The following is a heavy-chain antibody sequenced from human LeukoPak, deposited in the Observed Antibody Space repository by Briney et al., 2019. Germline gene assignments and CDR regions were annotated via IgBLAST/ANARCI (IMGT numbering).Heavy chain of an antibody. Sequence: ASVKVSCKASGYNFNGYYIHWVRQAPGQGPEWMGWMNPDSGGTEYAQKFQGRVTMTRDTAITTVYLELRRLTSADTAVYYCARNYHGSGTDLPPEYYSGMDIWGQGTTVIVS. J-gene: IGHJ6*02. V-gene: IGHV1-2*02. D-gene: IGHD3-10*01. CDR3: ARNYHGSGTDLPPEYYSGMDI. CDR2: MNPDSGGT. CDR1: GYNFNGYY.